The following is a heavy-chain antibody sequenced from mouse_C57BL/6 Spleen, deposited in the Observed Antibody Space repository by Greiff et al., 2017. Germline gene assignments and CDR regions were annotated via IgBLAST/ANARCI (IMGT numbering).Heavy chain of an antibody. D-gene: IGHD1-1*01. CDR3: ARRDGSAYYAMDY. V-gene: IGHV1-66*01. J-gene: IGHJ4*01. CDR1: GYSFTSYY. CDR2: IYPGSGNT. Sequence: QVQLKESGPELVKPGASVKISCKASGYSFTSYYIHWVKQRPGQGLEWIGWIYPGSGNTKYNEKFKGKGTLTADTSSSTAYMQLSSLTSEDSAVYYCARRDGSAYYAMDYWGQGSSVTVSS.